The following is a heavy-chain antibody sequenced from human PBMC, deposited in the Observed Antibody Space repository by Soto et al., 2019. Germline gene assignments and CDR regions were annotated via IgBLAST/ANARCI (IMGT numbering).Heavy chain of an antibody. J-gene: IGHJ4*02. Sequence: SATLSLTCTVSGGSISSGGYYWSWIRQHPGKGLEWIGYIYYSGSTYYNPSLKSRVTISVDTSKNQFSLKLSSVTAADTAVYYCARGYCSGGSCYLYSHFDYWGQGTLVTVSS. CDR3: ARGYCSGGSCYLYSHFDY. CDR2: IYYSGST. CDR1: GGSISSGGYY. D-gene: IGHD2-15*01. V-gene: IGHV4-31*03.